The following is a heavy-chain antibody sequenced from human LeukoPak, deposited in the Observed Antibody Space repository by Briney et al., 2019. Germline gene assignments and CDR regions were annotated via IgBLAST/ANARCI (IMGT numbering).Heavy chain of an antibody. Sequence: ASVKVSCKASGYTFTGYYMHWVRQAPGQGLEWMGWINHNSGGTNYAQKFQGRVTMTRDTSISTAYMELSRLRSDDKAVYYCARGSAATSNYYFDYWGQGTLVTVSS. D-gene: IGHD6-13*01. V-gene: IGHV1-2*02. CDR3: ARGSAATSNYYFDY. J-gene: IGHJ4*02. CDR1: GYTFTGYY. CDR2: INHNSGGT.